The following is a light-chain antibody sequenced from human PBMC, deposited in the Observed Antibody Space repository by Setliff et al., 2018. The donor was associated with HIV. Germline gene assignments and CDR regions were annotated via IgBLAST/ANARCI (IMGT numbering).Light chain of an antibody. CDR3: CSYAGSDSGI. Sequence: QSALTQPASVSGSPGQSITISCTGSGSYVGDYESVSWYQQNPGEVPKHMIYDVSKRPSGVSNRFSGSNSGNTASLTISGLQAEDEADYYCCSYAGSDSGIFGGGTKVTVL. J-gene: IGLJ2*01. V-gene: IGLV2-23*02. CDR1: GSYVGDYES. CDR2: DVS.